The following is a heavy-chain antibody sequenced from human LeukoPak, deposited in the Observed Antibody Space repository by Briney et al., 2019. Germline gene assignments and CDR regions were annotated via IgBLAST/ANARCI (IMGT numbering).Heavy chain of an antibody. J-gene: IGHJ4*02. CDR1: GFTFSSYA. CDR2: ISSSGSTI. CDR3: ARDNYYHSRATNPGAEDY. D-gene: IGHD3-22*01. Sequence: PGGSLRLSCAASGFTFSSYAMSWIRQAPGEGLEWVSYISSSGSTINYADSVKGRFTISRDNAKNSLYLQMNSLRAEDTAVYYCARDNYYHSRATNPGAEDYWGQGTLVTVSS. V-gene: IGHV3-11*01.